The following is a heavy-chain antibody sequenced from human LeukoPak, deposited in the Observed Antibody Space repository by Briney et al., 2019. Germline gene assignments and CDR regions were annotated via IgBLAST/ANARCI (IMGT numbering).Heavy chain of an antibody. D-gene: IGHD1-20*01. CDR3: ARDGSRYNWNVNWFDP. V-gene: IGHV4-61*08. Sequence: PSETLSLTCTVSGGSISSSGYYWSWIRQPPGKGLEWIGYIYYSGSTNYNPSLKSRVTISVDTSKNQFSLKLSSVTAADTAVYYCARDGSRYNWNVNWFDPWGQGTLVTVSS. CDR1: GGSISSSGYY. CDR2: IYYSGST. J-gene: IGHJ5*02.